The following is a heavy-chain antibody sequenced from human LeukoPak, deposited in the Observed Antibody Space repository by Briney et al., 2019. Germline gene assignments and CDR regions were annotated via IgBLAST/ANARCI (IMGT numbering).Heavy chain of an antibody. J-gene: IGHJ3*02. CDR3: ARGGSYLSAFDI. CDR1: GFTFSSYA. Sequence: GGSLRLSCAASGFTFSSYAMSWVRQAPGKGLEWVSAISGSGGSAYYADSVKGRFTISRDNSKNTLYLQMNSLRAEDTAVYYCARGGSYLSAFDIWGQGTMVTVSS. D-gene: IGHD1-26*01. V-gene: IGHV3-23*01. CDR2: ISGSGGSA.